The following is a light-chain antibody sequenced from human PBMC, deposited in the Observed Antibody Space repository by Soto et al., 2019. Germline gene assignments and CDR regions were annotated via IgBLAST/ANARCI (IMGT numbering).Light chain of an antibody. J-gene: IGKJ2*01. Sequence: QMTQSPSTLSASVGDRVTITGRASQSIRNSLAWYQQKPGKAPKLLIYQASTLEGGVPSRFSGSGSGTEFTLTISSLQPDDFATYYCQQYSNYLYTFGQGTKLDI. CDR2: QAS. CDR3: QQYSNYLYT. CDR1: QSIRNS. V-gene: IGKV1-5*03.